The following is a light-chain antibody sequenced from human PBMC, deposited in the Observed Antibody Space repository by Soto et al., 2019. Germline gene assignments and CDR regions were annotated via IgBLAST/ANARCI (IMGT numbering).Light chain of an antibody. J-gene: IGKJ4*01. CDR2: GAS. V-gene: IGKV3-20*01. CDR3: QQYGSSPRLT. Sequence: EIVLTQSPGTLSLSPGERATLSCRASQSISSNYLAWYQQKPGQAPRLLIYGASSRATGIPDRFSGSGSGTDFTLTISRLEPEDFAVYYCQQYGSSPRLTFGGGTKVDI. CDR1: QSISSNY.